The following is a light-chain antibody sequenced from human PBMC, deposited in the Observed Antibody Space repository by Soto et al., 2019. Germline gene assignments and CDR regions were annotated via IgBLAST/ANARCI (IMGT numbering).Light chain of an antibody. CDR1: SGDVGSYNL. J-gene: IGLJ1*01. Sequence: QSALTQPASVSGSPGQSITISCTGTSGDVGSYNLVSWYQQHPGKAPKLMIYEGSKRPSGVSNRFSGSKSGSTASLTISGLQAEDEADYYCCSHARSSTYVFGSGTKVTVL. CDR2: EGS. CDR3: CSHARSSTYV. V-gene: IGLV2-23*01.